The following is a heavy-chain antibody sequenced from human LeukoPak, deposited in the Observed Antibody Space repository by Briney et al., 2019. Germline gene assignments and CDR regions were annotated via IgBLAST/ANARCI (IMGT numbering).Heavy chain of an antibody. CDR2: ISWNSGSI. V-gene: IGHV3-9*01. J-gene: IGHJ4*02. Sequence: GRSLRLSCAASGFTFDDYAMHWVRQAPGKGLEWVSGISWNSGSIGYADSVKGRFTISRDNAKNSLYLQMNSLRAEDTALYYCAKDRDYDPRYYFDYWGQGTLVTVSP. D-gene: IGHD4-17*01. CDR3: AKDRDYDPRYYFDY. CDR1: GFTFDDYA.